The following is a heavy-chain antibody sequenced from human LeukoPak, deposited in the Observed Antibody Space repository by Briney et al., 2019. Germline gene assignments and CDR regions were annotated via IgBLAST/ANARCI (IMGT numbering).Heavy chain of an antibody. V-gene: IGHV3-7*01. D-gene: IGHD3-10*01. CDR3: ARDGSREWPIGY. Sequence: GGSLRLSCAASGFTFSSKWMSWVRQAPGKGLEWVANIQHDGSEKYYVDSVKGRFTISRDNAKNSLYLQMNSLRTEDTAVYFCARDGSREWPIGYWGQRTLVTVSS. CDR2: IQHDGSEK. J-gene: IGHJ4*02. CDR1: GFTFSSKW.